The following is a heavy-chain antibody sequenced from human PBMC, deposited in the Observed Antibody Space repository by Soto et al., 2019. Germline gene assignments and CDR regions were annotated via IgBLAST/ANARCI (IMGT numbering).Heavy chain of an antibody. J-gene: IGHJ4*02. CDR2: FYTSGST. Sequence: SETLSLTCTVSGASVSTYYWSWVRQPAGKGLEWIGRFYTSGSTNYNPSLKSRVTMSVDTSKNQFSLRLTSVTAADTAVYFCARDGDCKSTGCYKRADYWGPGILVTVSS. D-gene: IGHD2-2*02. CDR3: ARDGDCKSTGCYKRADY. CDR1: GASVSTYY. V-gene: IGHV4-4*07.